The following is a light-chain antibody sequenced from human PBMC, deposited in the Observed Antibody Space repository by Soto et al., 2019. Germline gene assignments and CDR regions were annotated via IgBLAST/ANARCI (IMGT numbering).Light chain of an antibody. CDR2: GAS. CDR3: QQYNNWPIT. J-gene: IGKJ5*01. Sequence: EIVMTQSPATLSASPGERATLSCRASQNVLSHLAWYQQKPGQAPRLLIYGASTRATGLPARFSGSGSGTQFTLTISSLQSEDFAVYYCQQYNNWPITFGQGTRLEIK. V-gene: IGKV3-15*01. CDR1: QNVLSH.